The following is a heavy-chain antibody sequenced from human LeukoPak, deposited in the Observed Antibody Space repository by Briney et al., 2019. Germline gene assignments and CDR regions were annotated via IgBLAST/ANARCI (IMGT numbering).Heavy chain of an antibody. CDR2: IYYNGYT. Sequence: SETLSLTCTVSGGSIGTYYWSWIRQPPGKGLEWIGYIYYNGYTDYNPSLKSRVTISLRTSKNQFSLKLSSVTAADTAVYYCARDRHWTNDWVFDYWGQGTLVTVSS. J-gene: IGHJ4*02. CDR1: GGSIGTYY. V-gene: IGHV4-59*01. D-gene: IGHD1/OR15-1a*01. CDR3: ARDRHWTNDWVFDY.